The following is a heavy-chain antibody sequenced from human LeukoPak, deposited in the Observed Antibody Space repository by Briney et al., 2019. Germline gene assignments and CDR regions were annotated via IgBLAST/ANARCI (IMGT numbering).Heavy chain of an antibody. CDR1: GGSFSGYY. D-gene: IGHD1-14*01. Sequence: PSETLSLTCAVYGGSFSGYYWSWIRQPPGKGLEWIGEINHSGSTNYNPSLKSRVTISVDTSKNQFSLKLSSVTAADTAAYYCAREPFQLYNWFVPWGQGTLVTVSS. CDR2: INHSGST. J-gene: IGHJ5*02. CDR3: AREPFQLYNWFVP. V-gene: IGHV4-34*01.